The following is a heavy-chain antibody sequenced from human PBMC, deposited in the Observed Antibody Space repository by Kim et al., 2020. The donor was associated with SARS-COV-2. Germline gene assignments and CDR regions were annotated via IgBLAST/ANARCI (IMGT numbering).Heavy chain of an antibody. J-gene: IGHJ4*02. CDR1: GYTFTSYG. V-gene: IGHV1-18*01. D-gene: IGHD6-19*01. Sequence: ASVKVSCKASGYTFTSYGISWVRQAPGQGLEWMGWISAYNGNTNYAQKLQGRVTMTTDTSTSTAYMELRSLRSDDTAVYYCARVASLEDGGWYLRRWSRYYFDYWGQGTLVTVSS. CDR2: ISAYNGNT. CDR3: ARVASLEDGGWYLRRWSRYYFDY.